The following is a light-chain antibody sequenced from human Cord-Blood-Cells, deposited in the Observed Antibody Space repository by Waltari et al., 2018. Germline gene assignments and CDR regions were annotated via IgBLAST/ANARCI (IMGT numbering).Light chain of an antibody. V-gene: IGKV1-12*01. CDR1: QGVSRW. J-gene: IGKJ5*01. CDR3: QQANSFPIT. Sequence: DIQMTQSPSSVSASVGDRVTITCRARQGVSRWLAWYQQKQGKAPKLLIYAASSLQSGVPSRFSGSGSGTDFTLTISSLQPEDFATYYCQQANSFPITVGQVTRLEIK. CDR2: AAS.